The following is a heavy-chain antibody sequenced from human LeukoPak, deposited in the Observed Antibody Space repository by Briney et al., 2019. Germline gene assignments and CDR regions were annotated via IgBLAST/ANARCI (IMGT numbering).Heavy chain of an antibody. D-gene: IGHD5-24*01. Sequence: GGTLRLSCAASGFTFSSYSMSWVRQAPGKGLEWVSSISRSSSYFNYAVSVQGRLTISRANTKNSLYLHTNSPRDTDTAVYYCARQGMSTNAFEIWGQGTMVTVSS. J-gene: IGHJ3*02. CDR3: ARQGMSTNAFEI. V-gene: IGHV3-21*01. CDR2: ISRSSSYF. CDR1: GFTFSSYS.